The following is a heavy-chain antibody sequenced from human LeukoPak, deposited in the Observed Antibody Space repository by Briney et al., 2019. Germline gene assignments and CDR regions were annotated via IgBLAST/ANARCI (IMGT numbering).Heavy chain of an antibody. D-gene: IGHD1-26*01. CDR2: INWNGGST. J-gene: IGHJ4*02. Sequence: PGGSLRLSCAASGFTFDDYGMSWVRQAPGKGLEWVSGINWNGGSTGYADSVKGRFTISRDNAKNPLYLQMNSLRAEDTALYYCARGSVGSYYGRYYFDYWGQGTLVTVSS. CDR3: ARGSVGSYYGRYYFDY. V-gene: IGHV3-20*04. CDR1: GFTFDDYG.